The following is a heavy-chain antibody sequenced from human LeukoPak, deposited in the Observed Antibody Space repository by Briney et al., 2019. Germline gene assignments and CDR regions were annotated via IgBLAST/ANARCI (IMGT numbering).Heavy chain of an antibody. CDR2: IRQDGSET. J-gene: IGHJ4*02. Sequence: PGGSLRLSCEASGFIFSSYWMSWVRQAPGKGLEWVATIRQDGSETHYVDSVKGRFTISRDNVKNSLYLQVNSLRAEDTAVYYCAKDQGRVYYDSRHDYWGQGTLVTVSS. D-gene: IGHD3-22*01. V-gene: IGHV3-7*03. CDR1: GFIFSSYW. CDR3: AKDQGRVYYDSRHDY.